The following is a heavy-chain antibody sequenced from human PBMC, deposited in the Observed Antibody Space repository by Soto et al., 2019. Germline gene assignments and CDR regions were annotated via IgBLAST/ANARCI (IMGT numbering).Heavy chain of an antibody. CDR3: AQRVRSFGLEAERGNCFDP. D-gene: IGHD3-3*01. CDR2: IYWDDEK. Sequence: QITLKESGPTLVRPTQTLTLTCTFSGFSRSTTGLDVGRIRQPPGKALEWLALIYWDDEKRYTPSLHNRLTISKDTSKNQVTLTMTNMDPVDTATYYCAQRVRSFGLEAERGNCFDPWGPGTLVTVSS. J-gene: IGHJ5*02. V-gene: IGHV2-5*02. CDR1: GFSRSTTGLD.